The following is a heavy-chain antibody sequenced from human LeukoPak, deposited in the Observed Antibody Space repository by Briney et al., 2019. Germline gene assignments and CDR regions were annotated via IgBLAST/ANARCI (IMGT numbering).Heavy chain of an antibody. V-gene: IGHV3-33*01. CDR2: IWFDGSNK. Sequence: GGSLRLSCAASGFIFSSYGMHWVRQAPGKGLEWVAVIWFDGSNKYYADSVKGRFTISRDNSKNMLYLQINSLRAEDTAVYYCARDDAQQQLSYWGQGTLVTVSS. J-gene: IGHJ4*02. CDR3: ARDDAQQQLSY. CDR1: GFIFSSYG. D-gene: IGHD6-13*01.